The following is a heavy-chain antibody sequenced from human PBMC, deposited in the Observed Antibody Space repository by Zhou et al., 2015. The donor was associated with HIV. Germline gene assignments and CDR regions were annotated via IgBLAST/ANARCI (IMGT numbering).Heavy chain of an antibody. CDR3: AREGWGSWYFDL. CDR1: GGTFSNYA. Sequence: QVQLVQSGAEVKKPGSPVKVSCKASGGTFSNYAVSWVRQAPGQGLEWMGGIVPFFGAANYAQKFQGRVTITADESTSTVYMQLSSLRSEDTAAYYCAREGWGSWYFDLWGRGTLVSVSS. V-gene: IGHV1-69*01. J-gene: IGHJ2*01. D-gene: IGHD7-27*01. CDR2: IVPFFGAA.